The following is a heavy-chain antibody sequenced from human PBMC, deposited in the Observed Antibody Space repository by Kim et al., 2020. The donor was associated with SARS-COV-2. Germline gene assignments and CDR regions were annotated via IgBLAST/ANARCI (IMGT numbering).Heavy chain of an antibody. J-gene: IGHJ2*01. V-gene: IGHV3-74*01. CDR3: ARPAVAATNWYFDL. Sequence: AASVKGRFTISRQNAKNTLYLQMSSLRVEDTVVYYCARPAVAATNWYFDLWGRGTLVTLSS. D-gene: IGHD6-19*01.